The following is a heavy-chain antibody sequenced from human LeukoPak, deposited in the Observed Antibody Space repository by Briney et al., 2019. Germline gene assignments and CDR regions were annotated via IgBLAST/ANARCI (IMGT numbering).Heavy chain of an antibody. D-gene: IGHD3-22*01. J-gene: IGHJ5*02. V-gene: IGHV4-61*02. CDR2: IYSSGRT. CDR1: GGSISSGNYH. CDR3: AREDYDSSGYYSVYWFDP. Sequence: SQTLSLTCTVSGGSISSGNYHWSWIRQPAGKGLEWIGRIYSSGRTNYNPSLKSRVTMSADTSKNQFSLKLTSVTAADTAVYYCAREDYDSSGYYSVYWFDPWGQGTLVTVSS.